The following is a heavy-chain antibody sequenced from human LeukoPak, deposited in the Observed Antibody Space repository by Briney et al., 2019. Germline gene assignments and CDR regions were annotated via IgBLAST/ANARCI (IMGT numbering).Heavy chain of an antibody. Sequence: PGGSLRLSCAASGFTFSSYAMHWVRQAPGKGLEWVAVISYDGSNKYYADSVKGRFTISRDNAKNSLYLQMNSLRAEDTAVYYCARDRKRGYDILTGYYKRAFDPWGQGTLVTVSS. D-gene: IGHD3-9*01. CDR1: GFTFSSYA. CDR2: ISYDGSNK. V-gene: IGHV3-30*04. CDR3: ARDRKRGYDILTGYYKRAFDP. J-gene: IGHJ5*02.